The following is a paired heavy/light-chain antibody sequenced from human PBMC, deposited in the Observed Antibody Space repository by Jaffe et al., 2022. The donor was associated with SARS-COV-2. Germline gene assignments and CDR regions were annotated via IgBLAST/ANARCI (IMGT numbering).Heavy chain of an antibody. CDR3: ARLALGDNGYHYFFMDV. J-gene: IGHJ6*03. V-gene: IGHV3-11*01. Sequence: QVQLVESGGGLVKPGGSLRLSCAASGFTFSDHYMAWIRQRPGKGLDYVSHIGSGGASIYNADSVKGRFTISRDNAKNSLSLQMDGLRVEDTAIYYCARLALGDNGYHYFFMDVWGKGTTVTVSS. D-gene: IGHD2-8*01. CDR2: IGSGGASI. CDR1: GFTFSDHY.
Light chain of an antibody. CDR3: HQYSTTPWT. CDR2: GAS. J-gene: IGKJ1*01. CDR1: QKVNSRY. V-gene: IGKV3-20*01. Sequence: EIVLTQSPGTLSLSPGERATLSCRASQKVNSRYLAWYQQRPGQAPRLLIYGASSRATGIPDRFSGSGSGTDFTLIISRLEPEDSAVYHCHQYSTTPWTFGQGTKVEIK.